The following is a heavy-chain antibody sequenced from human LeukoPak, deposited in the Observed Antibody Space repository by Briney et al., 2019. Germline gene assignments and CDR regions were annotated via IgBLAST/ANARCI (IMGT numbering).Heavy chain of an antibody. J-gene: IGHJ4*02. CDR3: AKGPVSLWFGEPFDY. CDR2: ISYDGSNK. CDR1: GFTFSDYY. D-gene: IGHD3-10*01. Sequence: GGSLRLSCAASGFTFSDYYMSWIRQAPGKGLEWVAVISYDGSNKYYADSVKGRFTISRDNSKNTLYLQMNSLRAEDTAVYYCAKGPVSLWFGEPFDYWGQGTLVTVSS. V-gene: IGHV3-30*18.